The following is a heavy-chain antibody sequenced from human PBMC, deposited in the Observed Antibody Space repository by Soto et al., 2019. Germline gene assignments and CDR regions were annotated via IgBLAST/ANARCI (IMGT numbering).Heavy chain of an antibody. CDR2: IIPIFGTA. Sequence: VTVSCLASGGTFRSYAISWVRPAAGQGVEWMGEIIPIFGTANYAQKIQGRVTITADESTRTAYMELSRLRSEDTAVYYSERDYGYYYDSSGYYYFDCWGQGTLVTVSS. CDR1: GGTFRSYA. CDR3: ERDYGYYYDSSGYYYFDC. D-gene: IGHD3-22*01. J-gene: IGHJ4*02. V-gene: IGHV1-69*13.